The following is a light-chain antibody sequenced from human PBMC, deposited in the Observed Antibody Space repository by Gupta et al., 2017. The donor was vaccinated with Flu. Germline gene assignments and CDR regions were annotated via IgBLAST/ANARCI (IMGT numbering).Light chain of an antibody. CDR2: KAS. CDR3: QQYKSYLWT. Sequence: DIQMTQSPSTLSASVGDRVSITCRASQSISAWLAWYQQKPGKAPKLLIYKASSLESGVPSRFSGSGFATEFTLTISGLQPDDFATYYCQQYKSYLWTFGQGTKVEMK. V-gene: IGKV1-5*03. CDR1: QSISAW. J-gene: IGKJ1*01.